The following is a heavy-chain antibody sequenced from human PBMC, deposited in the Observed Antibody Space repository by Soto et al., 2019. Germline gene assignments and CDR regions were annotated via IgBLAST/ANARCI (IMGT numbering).Heavy chain of an antibody. J-gene: IGHJ3*02. D-gene: IGHD6-25*01. CDR2: ISSSSSYI. Sequence: PGGSLRLSCAASGFTFSSYSMNWVRQAPGKGLEWVSSISSSSSYIYYADSVKGRFTISRDNAKNSLYLQMNSLRAEDTAVYYCARDVAMAATDAFDIWGQGTMVTVSS. V-gene: IGHV3-21*01. CDR3: ARDVAMAATDAFDI. CDR1: GFTFSSYS.